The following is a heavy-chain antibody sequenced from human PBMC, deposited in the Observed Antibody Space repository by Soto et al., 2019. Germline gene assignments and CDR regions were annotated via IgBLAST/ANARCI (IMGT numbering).Heavy chain of an antibody. CDR2: ISYDGSNK. CDR3: ANLTSFTPYGSGRRPTRKDY. CDR1: GFTFSSYG. J-gene: IGHJ4*02. Sequence: PGGSLRLSCAASGFTFSSYGMHWVRQAPGKGLEWVAVISYDGSNKYYADSVKGRFTISRDNSKNTLYLQMNSLRAEDTAVYYCANLTSFTPYGSGRRPTRKDYWGQGTLVTVSS. D-gene: IGHD3-10*01. V-gene: IGHV3-30*18.